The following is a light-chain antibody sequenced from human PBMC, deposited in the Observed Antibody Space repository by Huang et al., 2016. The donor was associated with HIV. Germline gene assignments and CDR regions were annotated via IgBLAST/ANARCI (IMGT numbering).Light chain of an antibody. Sequence: IVMTQSPATLSVSPGERVTLSCRANRSVSTNYAWYQQRQGQAPRLLIYGSSIRAPGIPARFSGSGSGTDFSLTISSLQSEDFALYYCHQYNNWLLSFGGGTRVDIE. J-gene: IGKJ4*01. V-gene: IGKV3-15*01. CDR3: HQYNNWLLS. CDR2: GSS. CDR1: RSVSTN.